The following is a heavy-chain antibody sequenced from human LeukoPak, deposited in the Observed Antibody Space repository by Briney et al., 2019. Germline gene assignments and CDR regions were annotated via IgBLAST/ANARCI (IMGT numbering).Heavy chain of an antibody. CDR2: ISPSGTDI. CDR3: AKDGTRGIRFGKIPHYFDY. CDR1: GFTFTDTY. D-gene: IGHD3-10*01. J-gene: IGHJ4*02. V-gene: IGHV3-11*04. Sequence: PGGSLRLSCAVSGFTFTDTYMTWIRQAPGKGLESLSYISPSGTDISYADSVKGRFTISRDSSKNTLYLQMNSLRVDDTAVYYCAKDGTRGIRFGKIPHYFDYWGQGTLVTVSS.